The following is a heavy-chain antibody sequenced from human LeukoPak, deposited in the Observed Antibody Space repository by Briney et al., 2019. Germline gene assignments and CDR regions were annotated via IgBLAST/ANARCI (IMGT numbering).Heavy chain of an antibody. D-gene: IGHD6-13*01. CDR1: GYTFTSYG. Sequence: ASVKVSCKASGYTFTSYGISWVRQAPGQGLEWMGWISAYNGNTNYAQKLQGRVTMTTDTSTSTAYMELRSLRSDDTAVYYCAREEAAAGTKGSYYFDYWGQGTLVTVSS. CDR2: ISAYNGNT. CDR3: AREEAAAGTKGSYYFDY. J-gene: IGHJ4*02. V-gene: IGHV1-18*01.